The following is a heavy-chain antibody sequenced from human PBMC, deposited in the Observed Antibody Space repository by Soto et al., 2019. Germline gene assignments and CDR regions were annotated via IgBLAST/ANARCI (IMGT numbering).Heavy chain of an antibody. CDR3: ARGRGIGFSSPWNIYWYYNMDV. V-gene: IGHV1-69*01. J-gene: IGHJ6*02. Sequence: QVQLVQSGAEVRKSGSSVKVSCKAAGGTFSDYALSWVRQAPGQGLEWMGGIIPMFATTNYAPKFQGRVTITADDSATTAHMELSSLKSEDTAVYYCARGRGIGFSSPWNIYWYYNMDVWGQGTTVTVSS. D-gene: IGHD6-13*01. CDR1: GGTFSDYA. CDR2: IIPMFATT.